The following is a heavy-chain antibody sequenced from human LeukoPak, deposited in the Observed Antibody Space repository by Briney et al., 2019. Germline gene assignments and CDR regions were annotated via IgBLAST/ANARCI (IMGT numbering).Heavy chain of an antibody. CDR1: GFIFSDND. V-gene: IGHV3-66*01. D-gene: IGHD2-8*01. Sequence: GGPLRLSCAASGFIFSDNDIKWVPQAPGKGLEQFSLIYADGSTHYTDCVNGRFSIYRDNYQNTVYLQMNSLRGEDAAVCFCAERCVPGRPGYWGQGTVVTVSS. CDR2: IYADGST. J-gene: IGHJ4*02. CDR3: AERCVPGRPGY.